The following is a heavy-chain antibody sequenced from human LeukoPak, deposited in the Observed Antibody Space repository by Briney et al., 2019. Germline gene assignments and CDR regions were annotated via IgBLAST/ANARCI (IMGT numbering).Heavy chain of an antibody. Sequence: GGSLRLSCAASGFTFSSYAMHWVRQAPGKGLEWVAVISYDGSNKYYADSVKGRFTTSRDNSKNTLYLQMNSLRAEDTAVYYCAREYYDFWSGYSGDWYFDLWGRGTLVTVSS. CDR1: GFTFSSYA. J-gene: IGHJ2*01. CDR3: AREYYDFWSGYSGDWYFDL. D-gene: IGHD3-3*01. V-gene: IGHV3-30-3*01. CDR2: ISYDGSNK.